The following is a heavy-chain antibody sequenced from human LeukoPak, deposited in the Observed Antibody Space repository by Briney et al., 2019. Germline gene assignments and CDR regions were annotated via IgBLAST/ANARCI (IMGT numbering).Heavy chain of an antibody. D-gene: IGHD3-22*01. V-gene: IGHV3-74*01. CDR2: INSDGSST. CDR1: GFTFSSYW. Sequence: GGSLRLSCAASGFTFSSYWMHWVRQAPGKGLVWVSRINSDGSSTNYADSVKGRFTISGDNAKNTLYLQMNSLRAEDTAVYYCARAAYDSSGYDYWGQGTLVTVSS. J-gene: IGHJ4*02. CDR3: ARAAYDSSGYDY.